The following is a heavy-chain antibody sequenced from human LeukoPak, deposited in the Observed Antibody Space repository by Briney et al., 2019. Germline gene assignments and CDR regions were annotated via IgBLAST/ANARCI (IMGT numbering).Heavy chain of an antibody. CDR3: ARDPIVVVPAAIEGSYYYYYYGMDV. J-gene: IGHJ6*04. D-gene: IGHD2-2*01. V-gene: IGHV4-59*01. Sequence: SEPLSLPCTVCGLSISSYYWSGLRQPPGKGLEGIGYVYYCESTSYNHSLKSRVTISVDTSNNQFSLKLSSVTAADTAVYYCARDPIVVVPAAIEGSYYYYYYGMDVWGNGTTVTVSS. CDR1: GLSISSYY. CDR2: VYYCEST.